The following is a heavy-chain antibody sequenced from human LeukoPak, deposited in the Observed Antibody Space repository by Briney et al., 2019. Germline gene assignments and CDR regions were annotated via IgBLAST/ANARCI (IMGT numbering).Heavy chain of an antibody. D-gene: IGHD3-22*01. V-gene: IGHV1-18*01. J-gene: IGHJ4*02. CDR2: ISAYNGNT. Sequence: ASVKVSCKAPGYTFTSYGISWVRQAPGQGLEWMGWISAYNGNTNYAQKLQGRVTMTTDTSTSTAYMELRSLRSDDTAVYYCARAVPGYYYDSSGYKLDYWGQGTLVTVSS. CDR1: GYTFTSYG. CDR3: ARAVPGYYYDSSGYKLDY.